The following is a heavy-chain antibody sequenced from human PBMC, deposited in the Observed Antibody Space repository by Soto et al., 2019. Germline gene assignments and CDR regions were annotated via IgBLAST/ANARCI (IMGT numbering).Heavy chain of an antibody. D-gene: IGHD2-2*01. CDR3: AGASYCSSTSCHPYYYYGMDV. V-gene: IGHV5-51*01. Sequence: GESLKISCKGSGYSFTSYWIGWVRQMPGKGLEWMGIIYPGDSDARYSPSFQGQVTISADKSISTAYLQWSSLKASDTAVYYCAGASYCSSTSCHPYYYYGMDVWGQGTTVTVSS. J-gene: IGHJ6*02. CDR1: GYSFTSYW. CDR2: IYPGDSDA.